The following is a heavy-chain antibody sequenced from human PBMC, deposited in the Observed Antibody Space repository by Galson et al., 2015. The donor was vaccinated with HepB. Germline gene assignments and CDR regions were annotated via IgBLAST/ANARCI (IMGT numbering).Heavy chain of an antibody. Sequence: CKASGYTFSDYAMNWVRQAPGQGLEWMGWINTNTGNPTYAQGFTGRFVFSLDTSVSTAFLQISSLKPEDTAVYYCAGEYYFDTSGYYRPNLGFDPWGQGTLVTVSS. CDR1: GYTFSDYA. V-gene: IGHV7-4-1*02. CDR3: AGEYYFDTSGYYRPNLGFDP. J-gene: IGHJ5*02. CDR2: INTNTGNP. D-gene: IGHD3-22*01.